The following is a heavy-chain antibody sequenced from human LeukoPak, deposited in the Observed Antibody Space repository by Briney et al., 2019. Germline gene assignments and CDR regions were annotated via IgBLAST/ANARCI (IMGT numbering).Heavy chain of an antibody. CDR3: ARDARTVGITMIVVGFDY. CDR2: ISYDGSNK. V-gene: IGHV3-30*04. D-gene: IGHD3-22*01. J-gene: IGHJ4*02. CDR1: GFTFSSYA. Sequence: GRSLRRSCAASGFTFSSYAMYWVRPSPGKGLEWVAVISYDGSNKYYADSVKGRFTISRDNSKNTLYLQMNSLRAEDMAVYYCARDARTVGITMIVVGFDYWGQGTLVTVSS.